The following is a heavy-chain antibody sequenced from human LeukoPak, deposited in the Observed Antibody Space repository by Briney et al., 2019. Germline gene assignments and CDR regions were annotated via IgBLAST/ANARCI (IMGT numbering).Heavy chain of an antibody. V-gene: IGHV4-39*07. CDR2: IYYSGST. J-gene: IGHJ6*03. Sequence: SETLSLTCTVSGASISGYYWSWIRQPPGKGLEWIGSIYYSGSTYYNPSLKSRVTISVDTSKNQFSLKLSSVTAADTAVYYCARGSYDILTGYYSIATTYYYYYMDVWGKGTTVTISS. D-gene: IGHD3-9*01. CDR3: ARGSYDILTGYYSIATTYYYYYMDV. CDR1: GASISGYY.